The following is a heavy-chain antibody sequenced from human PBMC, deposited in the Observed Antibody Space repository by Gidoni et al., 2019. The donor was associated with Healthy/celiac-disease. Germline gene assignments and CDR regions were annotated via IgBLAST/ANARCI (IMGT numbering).Heavy chain of an antibody. D-gene: IGHD6-6*01. Sequence: QVQFQESGPGLVKPSETLSLTCTVSGGSISSYYWSWIRQPPGKGLEWIGYIYYSGSTNYNPSLKSRVTISVDTSKNQFSLKLSSVTAADTAVYYCARDSSSYYMDVWGKGTTVTVSS. CDR3: ARDSSSYYMDV. J-gene: IGHJ6*03. V-gene: IGHV4-59*01. CDR1: GGSISSYY. CDR2: IYYSGST.